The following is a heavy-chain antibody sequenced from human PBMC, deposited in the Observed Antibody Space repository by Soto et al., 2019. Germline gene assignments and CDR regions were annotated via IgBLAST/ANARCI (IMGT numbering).Heavy chain of an antibody. CDR1: GYTFTSYG. V-gene: IGHV1-18*01. D-gene: IGHD3-16*02. J-gene: IGHJ4*02. Sequence: QVQLVQSGAEVKKPGASVKVSCKASGYTFTSYGISWVRQAPGQGLEWMGWISAYNGNTNFAQKLQGRVTMTTDTSTSTAYMELRSLRSDDTAVYYCARDLMITFGGVIVPFDYWGQGTLVTVSS. CDR3: ARDLMITFGGVIVPFDY. CDR2: ISAYNGNT.